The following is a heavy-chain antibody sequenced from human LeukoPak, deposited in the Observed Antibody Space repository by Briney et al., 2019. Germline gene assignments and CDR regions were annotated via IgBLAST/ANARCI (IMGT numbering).Heavy chain of an antibody. D-gene: IGHD3-10*01. CDR3: ASDRVTMVRGVSQT. CDR1: GYTFTGYY. CDR2: INPNSSGT. J-gene: IGHJ5*02. V-gene: IGHV1-2*02. Sequence: ASVKVSCKASGYTFTGYYMHWVRQAPGQGREWMGWINPNSSGTNYAQKFQGRVTMTRDTSISTAYMELSRLRADDTAVYYCASDRVTMVRGVSQTWGQGTLVTVSS.